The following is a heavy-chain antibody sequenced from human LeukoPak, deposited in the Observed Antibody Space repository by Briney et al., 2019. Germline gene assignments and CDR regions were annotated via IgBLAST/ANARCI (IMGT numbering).Heavy chain of an antibody. D-gene: IGHD3-10*01. CDR3: ARAEGSGELLPYYYGMDV. CDR1: GGSVSSGSYY. J-gene: IGHJ6*02. CDR2: IYYSGST. Sequence: SETLSLTCTVSGGSVSSGSYYWSWIRQPPGKGLEWIGYIYYSGSTNYNPSLKSRVTISVDTSKNQFSLKLSSVTAADTAVYYCARAEGSGELLPYYYGMDVWGQGTTVTVSS. V-gene: IGHV4-61*01.